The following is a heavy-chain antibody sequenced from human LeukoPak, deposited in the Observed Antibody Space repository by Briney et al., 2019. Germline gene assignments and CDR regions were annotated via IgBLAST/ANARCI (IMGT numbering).Heavy chain of an antibody. CDR2: ISGSGGST. V-gene: IGHV3-23*01. Sequence: GGSLRLSCAASGFTFSSYAMSWARQAPGKGLEWVSAISGSGGSTYYADSVKGRFTISRDNSKNTLYLQMNSLRAEDTAVYYCAKVFDGDPTFDYWGQGTLVTVSS. CDR1: GFTFSSYA. CDR3: AKVFDGDPTFDY. J-gene: IGHJ4*02. D-gene: IGHD4-17*01.